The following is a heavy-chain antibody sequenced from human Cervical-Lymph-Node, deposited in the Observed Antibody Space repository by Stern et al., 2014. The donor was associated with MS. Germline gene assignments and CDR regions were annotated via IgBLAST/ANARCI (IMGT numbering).Heavy chain of an antibody. V-gene: IGHV3-11*01. CDR3: ARDPSGSGGYRYVGYYFDC. Sequence: VQLVESGGGLVEPGGSLRLSCAASGFTLRDYSMNWIRQAPGKGLARLAHTTSTWGTIYYAVSVKGRFTISREVAKNSLYLQMDSLRADDTAVYYCARDPSGSGGYRYVGYYFDCWGQGTLVTVSS. D-gene: IGHD2-15*01. J-gene: IGHJ4*02. CDR2: TTSTWGTI. CDR1: GFTLRDYS.